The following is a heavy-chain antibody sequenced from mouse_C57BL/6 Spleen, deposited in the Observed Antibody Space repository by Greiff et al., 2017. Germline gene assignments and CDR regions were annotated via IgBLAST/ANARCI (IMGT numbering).Heavy chain of an antibody. CDR3: ARSDLLLRYHYFDY. CDR2: IYPGSGNT. V-gene: IGHV1-84*01. J-gene: IGHJ2*01. CDR1: GYTFTDYY. Sequence: QVQLQPSGPELVKPGASVKISCKASGYTFTDYYITWVKQRPGQGLEWIGWIYPGSGNTKYNEKFKGKATLTVDTSSSTAYMQLSSLTSEDSAVYFCARSDLLLRYHYFDYWGQGTTLTVSS. D-gene: IGHD1-1*01.